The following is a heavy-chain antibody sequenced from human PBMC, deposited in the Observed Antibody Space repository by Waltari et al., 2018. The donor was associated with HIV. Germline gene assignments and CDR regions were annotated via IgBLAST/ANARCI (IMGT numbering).Heavy chain of an antibody. Sequence: QVQLQESGPGLVKPSQTLSLTCPVSGGSIRSGSYYWSWIRQPAGKGLEWIGRIYTSGSTNYNPSLKSRVTISVDTSKSQFSLKLSSVTAADTAVYYCARSPRGYSGYDGGFDPWGQGTLVTVSS. CDR1: GGSIRSGSYY. CDR3: ARSPRGYSGYDGGFDP. D-gene: IGHD5-12*01. J-gene: IGHJ5*02. CDR2: IYTSGST. V-gene: IGHV4-61*02.